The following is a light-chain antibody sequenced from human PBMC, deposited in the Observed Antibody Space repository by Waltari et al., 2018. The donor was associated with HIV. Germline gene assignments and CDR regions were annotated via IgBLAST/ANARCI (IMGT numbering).Light chain of an antibody. CDR3: SSFSSGNSLEV. Sequence: HSALTQPASVSGSPGQTVTISCSGTSSAVGGFTYVSWYQQHPVKAPKLMIYEVTNRPSRISSRFSGSKSGNTAYLTISGLQAEDEADYYCSSFSSGNSLEVFGTGTKVTFL. CDR2: EVT. J-gene: IGLJ1*01. V-gene: IGLV2-14*01. CDR1: SSAVGGFTY.